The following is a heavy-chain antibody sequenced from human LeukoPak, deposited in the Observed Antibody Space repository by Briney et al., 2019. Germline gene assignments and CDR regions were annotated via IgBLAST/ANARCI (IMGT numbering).Heavy chain of an antibody. V-gene: IGHV3-21*01. CDR1: GFTFSSYS. CDR2: ISGSSSYI. CDR3: ARDPVDYGSGTSNWFDP. Sequence: GGSLRLSCAASGFTFSSYSMNRIRQAPGKGLEWVSSISGSSSYIYYADSVKGRFTISRDNAKNSLYLQMNSLRAEDTAVYYCARDPVDYGSGTSNWFDPWGQGTLVTVSS. J-gene: IGHJ5*02. D-gene: IGHD3-10*01.